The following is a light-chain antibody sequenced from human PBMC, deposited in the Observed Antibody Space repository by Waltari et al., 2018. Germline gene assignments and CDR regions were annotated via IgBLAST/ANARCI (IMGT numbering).Light chain of an antibody. Sequence: EIVMTQSPGTLSVSPGERATLSCRASQSVSSDLAWYQQKPAQAPRLLIYGSSTRATGIPVRFSGSGSGTEFTLTISSLQSEDFAVYYCQQYSDWPYTFGQGTKLEIK. J-gene: IGKJ2*01. CDR1: QSVSSD. CDR3: QQYSDWPYT. V-gene: IGKV3-15*01. CDR2: GSS.